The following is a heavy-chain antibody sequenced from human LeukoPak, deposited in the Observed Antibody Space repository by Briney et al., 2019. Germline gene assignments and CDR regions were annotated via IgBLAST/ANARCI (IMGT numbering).Heavy chain of an antibody. V-gene: IGHV3-48*03. CDR2: MSRSGSTI. CDR3: AKYQRQWLPKGGFDY. Sequence: AGGSLRLSCAASGFTFSSYEMNWVRQAPGKGLEWVSYMSRSGSTIYYADSAKGRFTISRDNAKNSLYLQMNSLRAEDTAVYYCAKYQRQWLPKGGFDYWGQGTLVTVSS. D-gene: IGHD6-19*01. CDR1: GFTFSSYE. J-gene: IGHJ4*02.